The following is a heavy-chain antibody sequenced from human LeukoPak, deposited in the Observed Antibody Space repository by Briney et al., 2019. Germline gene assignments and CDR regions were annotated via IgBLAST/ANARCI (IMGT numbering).Heavy chain of an antibody. CDR3: ARTIVGASLYDAFDI. D-gene: IGHD1-26*01. Sequence: GGSLRLSCAASGFTVSSSYMSWVRQSPEKGLEWVSIIYADGSTYYADSVKGRFTVSRDNSKNTLYLQMNSLRDEDTAVYYCARTIVGASLYDAFDIWGRGTMVTVSS. CDR1: GFTVSSSY. CDR2: IYADGST. V-gene: IGHV3-53*01. J-gene: IGHJ3*02.